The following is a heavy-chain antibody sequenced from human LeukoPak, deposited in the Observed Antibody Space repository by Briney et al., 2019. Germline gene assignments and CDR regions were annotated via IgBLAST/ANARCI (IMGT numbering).Heavy chain of an antibody. CDR1: GVTVSNNY. D-gene: IGHD6-13*01. V-gene: IGHV3-53*01. CDR2: IYSGGGT. Sequence: GGSLRLSCVASGVTVSNNYMCWVRQAPGKGLEWVSLIYSGGGTSYADSVKGRFTISRDASKNTVYLQMNSLRPEDTAIYYCARDPPGIAAGGNGAWGQGTLVTVSP. CDR3: ARDPPGIAAGGNGA. J-gene: IGHJ5*02.